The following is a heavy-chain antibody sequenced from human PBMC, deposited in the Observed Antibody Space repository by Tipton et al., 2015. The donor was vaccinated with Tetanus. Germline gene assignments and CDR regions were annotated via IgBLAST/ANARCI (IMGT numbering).Heavy chain of an antibody. J-gene: IGHJ6*02. Sequence: TLSLTCTVSGGSISSSNYYWGWIRQPPGKGLEWIGRIFYSGTTNYYPSLKSRVTISVDTSKNQFSLKLSSVTAADTAVYYCARDRSITIFGVVPINYYYGMDVWGQGTTVTVSS. V-gene: IGHV4-39*07. CDR3: ARDRSITIFGVVPINYYYGMDV. CDR2: IFYSGTT. D-gene: IGHD3-3*01. CDR1: GGSISSSNYY.